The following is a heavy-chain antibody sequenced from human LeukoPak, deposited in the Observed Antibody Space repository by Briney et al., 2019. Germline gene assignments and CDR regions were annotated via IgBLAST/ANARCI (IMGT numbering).Heavy chain of an antibody. Sequence: SVKVSCKASGGTFSSYAISWVRQAPGQGLEWMGGIIPILGTANYAQKFQGRVTITADESTSTAYMELSSLRSEDTAVYYCARSSSRSTSWESDFDYWGQGTLVTVSS. V-gene: IGHV1-69*01. J-gene: IGHJ4*02. CDR1: GGTFSSYA. CDR3: ARSSSRSTSWESDFDY. D-gene: IGHD2-2*01. CDR2: IIPILGTA.